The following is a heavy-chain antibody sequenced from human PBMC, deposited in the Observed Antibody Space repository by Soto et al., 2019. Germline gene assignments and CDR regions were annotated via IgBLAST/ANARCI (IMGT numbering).Heavy chain of an antibody. CDR2: ISHSGST. V-gene: IGHV4-34*01. J-gene: IGHJ4*02. CDR3: AGPGDCGGDCYYFNY. Sequence: KPSETLSLTCAVYGGSFSGYYWSWIRQPPGKGLEWIGEISHSGSTNYNPSLKSRVTISVDTSKNQFSLELISVTAADAAVYYCAGPGDCGGDCYYFNYWGQGTLVTVSS. D-gene: IGHD2-21*02. CDR1: GGSFSGYY.